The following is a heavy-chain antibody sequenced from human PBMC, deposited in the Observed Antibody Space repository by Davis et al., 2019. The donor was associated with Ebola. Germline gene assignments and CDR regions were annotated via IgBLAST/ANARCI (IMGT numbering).Heavy chain of an antibody. CDR2: IYYSGST. CDR1: GGSISSYY. CDR3: ARYCSSTSCFDY. V-gene: IGHV4-59*01. D-gene: IGHD2-2*01. Sequence: PSETLSLTCTVSGGSISSYYWSWIRQPPGKGLEWIGYIYYSGSTNYNPSLKSRVTISVDTSKNQFPLKLSSVTAADTAVYYCARYCSSTSCFDYWGQGTLVTVSS. J-gene: IGHJ4*02.